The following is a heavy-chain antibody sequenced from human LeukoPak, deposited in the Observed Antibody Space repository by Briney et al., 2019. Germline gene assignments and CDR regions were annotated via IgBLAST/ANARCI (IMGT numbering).Heavy chain of an antibody. Sequence: ALVKVSCKASGYTFTSYGISWVRQAPGQGLEWMGWISAYNGNTNYAQKLQGRVTMTTDTSTSTAYMELRGLRSDDTAVYYCARSTYYDFWKGTPADYWGQGTLVTVSS. CDR1: GYTFTSYG. J-gene: IGHJ4*02. CDR3: ARSTYYDFWKGTPADY. D-gene: IGHD3-3*01. CDR2: ISAYNGNT. V-gene: IGHV1-18*01.